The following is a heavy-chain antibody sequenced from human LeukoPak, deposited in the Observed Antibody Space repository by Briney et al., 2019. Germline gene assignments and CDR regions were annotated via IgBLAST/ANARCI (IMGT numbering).Heavy chain of an antibody. CDR2: ISYDGSSK. D-gene: IGHD6-13*01. V-gene: IGHV3-30-3*01. J-gene: IGHJ4*02. CDR3: ARAYSSSWYVDY. Sequence: PGGSLRLSCAASGFTFSTYTIHWVRQAPGKGLEWVAVISYDGSSKYYADSVKGRFTIFRDNSKNTLYLQMNSLRAEDTALYYCARAYSSSWYVDYWGQGTLVTVSS. CDR1: GFTFSTYT.